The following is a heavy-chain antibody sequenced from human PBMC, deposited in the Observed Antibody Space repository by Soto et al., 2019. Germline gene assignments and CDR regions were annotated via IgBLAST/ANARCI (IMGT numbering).Heavy chain of an antibody. Sequence: SETLSLTCTVSGVSISSSYWSWLRQPHGKGLEWLAYIYDDGSANYNPSLKSRATISLDMSKNQFSLKLTSVTAADTAVYYCARDKYCSGGSCRKNWFDPWGQGTLVTVSS. CDR3: ARDKYCSGGSCRKNWFDP. J-gene: IGHJ5*02. V-gene: IGHV4-59*01. CDR1: GVSISSSY. D-gene: IGHD2-15*01. CDR2: IYDDGSA.